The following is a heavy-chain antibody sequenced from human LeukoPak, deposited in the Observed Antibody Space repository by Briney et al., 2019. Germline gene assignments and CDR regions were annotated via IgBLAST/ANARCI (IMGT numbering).Heavy chain of an antibody. D-gene: IGHD3-10*01. CDR2: ISVTGCPT. CDR1: GFTFSTYA. Sequence: GGSLRLSCAASGFTFSTYAMSWVRQAPGKGLEWGSVISVTGCPTYYADSVNGRFTISSDNSKNTLYLHMNSLRAEDTAVYYCANLGRSVVYYGSDWGQGTLVTVSS. CDR3: ANLGRSVVYYGSD. V-gene: IGHV3-23*01. J-gene: IGHJ4*02.